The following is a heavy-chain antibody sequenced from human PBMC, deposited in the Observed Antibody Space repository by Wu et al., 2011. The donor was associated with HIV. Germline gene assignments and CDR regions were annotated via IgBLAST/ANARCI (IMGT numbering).Heavy chain of an antibody. V-gene: IGHV1-69*14. CDR1: GGTFNSYA. CDR3: ARSWVGTTGDFDY. CDR2: ISPIFGTI. Sequence: QVQLVQSGAEVKKPGSSVKVSCKASGGTFNSYAISWVRQAPGQGLEWMGRISPIFGTINYAQKFQGRVTITADKSTSTAYMEVSSLKSEDTAIYYCARSWVGTTGDFDYWGQGTLVTVSS. J-gene: IGHJ4*02. D-gene: IGHD4-17*01.